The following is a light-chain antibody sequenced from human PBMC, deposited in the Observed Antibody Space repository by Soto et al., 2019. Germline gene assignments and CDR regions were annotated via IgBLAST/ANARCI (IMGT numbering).Light chain of an antibody. CDR2: DDN. V-gene: IGLV1-51*01. Sequence: QSVLTQPPSVSAAPGQKVTISCSGSSSNIGGNSVSWYQQLPGTAPKLLIYDDNKRPSEIPDRFSGSKSGTSATLGITGFQTGDEADHYCGSWDSSLSAYVFGTGTKVTVL. CDR1: SSNIGGNS. J-gene: IGLJ1*01. CDR3: GSWDSSLSAYV.